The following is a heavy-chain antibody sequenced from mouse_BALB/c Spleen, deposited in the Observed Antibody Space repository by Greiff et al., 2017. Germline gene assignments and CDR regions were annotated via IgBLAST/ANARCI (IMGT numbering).Heavy chain of an antibody. V-gene: IGHV1-87*01. J-gene: IGHJ2*01. CDR1: GYTFTSYW. D-gene: IGHD2-3*01. Sequence: VKLQESGAELARPGASVKLSCKASGYTFTSYWMQWVKQRPGQGLEWIGAIYPGDGDTRYTQKFKGKATLTADKSSSTAYMQLSSLASEDSAVYYCARWSYWGQGTTLTVSS. CDR3: ARWSY. CDR2: IYPGDGDT.